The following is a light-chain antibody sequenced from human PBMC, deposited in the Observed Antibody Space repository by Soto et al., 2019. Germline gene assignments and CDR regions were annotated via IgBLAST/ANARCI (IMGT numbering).Light chain of an antibody. CDR2: GAS. Sequence: EIVMTQSPATLSVSPGERVTLSCRASQSITSTLAWYQQKPGQAPRLLIYGASARAAGVPDRFSVSGSGTDFTLTISSLQSEDFAVYCCQQFRNNHWPPYTFGQGTKLEIK. CDR1: QSITST. J-gene: IGKJ2*01. V-gene: IGKV3-15*01. CDR3: QQFRNNHWPPYT.